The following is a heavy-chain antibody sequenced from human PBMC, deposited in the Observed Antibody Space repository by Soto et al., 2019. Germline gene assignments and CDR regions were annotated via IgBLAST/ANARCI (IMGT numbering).Heavy chain of an antibody. V-gene: IGHV3-7*01. Sequence: EVQLVESGGGLVQPGESLRLSCVASGFTFSGYWMSWVRQAPGKGLEWVANIKEDGSEKDYVDSVKGRFIISRDNGKNSLYLQMNSLRAEDTDVYYCARGVWSGTYWGLGTLVTVSS. J-gene: IGHJ4*02. CDR2: IKEDGSEK. D-gene: IGHD2-21*01. CDR1: GFTFSGYW. CDR3: ARGVWSGTY.